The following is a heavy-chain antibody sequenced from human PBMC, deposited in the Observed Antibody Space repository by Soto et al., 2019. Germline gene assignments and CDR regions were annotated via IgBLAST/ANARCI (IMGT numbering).Heavy chain of an antibody. J-gene: IGHJ3*02. CDR2: ISNSGGST. V-gene: IGHV3-23*01. D-gene: IGHD2-2*01. CDR1: RFTFSSYA. CDR3: AKVVGGNPGAFDI. Sequence: PVGSLRLSCVVSRFTFSSYAMTWVRQAPGKGLEWVSAISNSGGSTYYADSVKGRFSISRDNSKNSLYLQMNSLRAEDTAVYYCAKVVGGNPGAFDIWGQGTMVTVSS.